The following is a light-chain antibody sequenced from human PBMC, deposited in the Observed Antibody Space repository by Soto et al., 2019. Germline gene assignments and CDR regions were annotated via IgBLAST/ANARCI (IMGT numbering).Light chain of an antibody. CDR2: SNN. J-gene: IGLJ2*01. Sequence: QSVLTQPPSASGTPGQRVTIACSGGSSNIESNTVNWYQQVPGTAPKLLVYSNNQRPSGVPDRFSGSQAGTSASLAISGLQSADEADYYCATWDDSLNGWVIGGGTKLTVL. CDR3: ATWDDSLNGWV. CDR1: SSNIESNT. V-gene: IGLV1-44*01.